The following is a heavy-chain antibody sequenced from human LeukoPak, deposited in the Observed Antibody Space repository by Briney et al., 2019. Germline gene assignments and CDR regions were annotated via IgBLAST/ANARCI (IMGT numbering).Heavy chain of an antibody. Sequence: SETLSLTCTVSGGSISSSSYYWGWIRQPPGTRLEWLGSIYYSGSTYYNPSLKSRVTISVDTSKNQFSLKLSSVTAADTAVYYCARHAITETTGWGQGTLVPVSS. J-gene: IGHJ4*02. CDR2: IYYSGST. D-gene: IGHD1-7*01. CDR1: GGSISSSSYY. V-gene: IGHV4-39*01. CDR3: ARHAITETTG.